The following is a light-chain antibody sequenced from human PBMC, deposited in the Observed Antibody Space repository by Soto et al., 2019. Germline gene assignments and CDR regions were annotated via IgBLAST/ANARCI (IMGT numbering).Light chain of an antibody. CDR3: QPYDKWPIT. CDR2: DAS. Sequence: EIVMTQSPATLSVSPGERVTLSCRASQSVSSNLAWYQQKPGQAPRLLIYDASTRATAIPARFSGSGSGTEFTLTISSLQSEDFVVYFCQPYDKWPITFGQGTRLE. J-gene: IGKJ5*01. CDR1: QSVSSN. V-gene: IGKV3-15*01.